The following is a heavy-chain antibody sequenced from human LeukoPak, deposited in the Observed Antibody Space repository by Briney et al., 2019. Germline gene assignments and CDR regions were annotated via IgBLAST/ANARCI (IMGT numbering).Heavy chain of an antibody. CDR1: GFTLCSYA. J-gene: IGHJ4*02. D-gene: IGHD3-22*01. CDR2: ISSNGGST. CDR3: ARAGDYYDCSGYYEYFFDY. Sequence: GGSLRLSCAASGFTLCSYAMHWVRQAPGKGLEYVSAISSNGGSTYYANSVKGRFTISRDNSKNTLYLQMGSLRAEDMAVYYCARAGDYYDCSGYYEYFFDYWGQGTLVTVSS. V-gene: IGHV3-64*01.